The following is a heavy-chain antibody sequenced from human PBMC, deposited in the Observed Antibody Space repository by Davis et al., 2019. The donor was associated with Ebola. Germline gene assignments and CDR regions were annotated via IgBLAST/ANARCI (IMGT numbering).Heavy chain of an antibody. CDR2: INPNSGGT. J-gene: IGHJ5*02. Sequence: ASVKVSCKASGYTFTGYYMHWVRQAPGQGLEWMGWINPNSGGTNYAQKFQGRVTMTRDTSISTAYMELSRLRSDDTAVYYCAREDRAAAGTVAYPNWFDPWGQGTLVTVSS. CDR1: GYTFTGYY. D-gene: IGHD6-13*01. V-gene: IGHV1-2*02. CDR3: AREDRAAAGTVAYPNWFDP.